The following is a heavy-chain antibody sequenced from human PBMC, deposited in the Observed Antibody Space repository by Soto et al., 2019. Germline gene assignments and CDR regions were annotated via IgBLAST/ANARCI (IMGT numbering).Heavy chain of an antibody. Sequence: QVQLVQSGAEEKKPGASVKVSCKASGYTFTSYAMNWVRQAPGQRLEWMGWINAGNGNTKYSQKFQGRVTITRDTTTSSANMGMSSQKNAHTASDYCARDWLPIDYWGKETLHAVSA. CDR3: ARDWLPIDY. J-gene: IGHJ4*02. V-gene: IGHV1-3*05. D-gene: IGHD6-19*01. CDR2: INAGNGNT. CDR1: GYTFTSYA.